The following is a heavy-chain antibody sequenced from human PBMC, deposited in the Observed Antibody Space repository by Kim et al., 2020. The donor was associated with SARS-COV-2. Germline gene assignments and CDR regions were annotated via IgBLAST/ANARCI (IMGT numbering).Heavy chain of an antibody. CDR1: GYDFTSYW. Sequence: GESLKISCKGSGYDFTSYWLGWVRQMPGKGLEYMGSIYPGDSDTRYSPSFQGQVIISADKSINTAYLRWSSLKTSDTAIYYCWRRGIPVADYRDYWGQGTLITVSS. V-gene: IGHV5-51*01. CDR3: WRRGIPVADYRDY. CDR2: IYPGDSDT. J-gene: IGHJ4*02. D-gene: IGHD6-19*01.